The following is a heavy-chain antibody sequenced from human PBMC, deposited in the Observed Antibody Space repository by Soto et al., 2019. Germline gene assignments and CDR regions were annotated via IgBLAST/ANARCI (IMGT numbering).Heavy chain of an antibody. V-gene: IGHV3-7*01. CDR2: INQDGSEK. J-gene: IGHJ6*02. CDR1: GFTFTFYW. D-gene: IGHD1-26*01. CDR3: ARVRRRDWEMLQMVTYFYYGMAV. Sequence: EVQLVESGGGLVQPRGSLRLSCAVSGFTFTFYWMAWVRQAPGKGLEWVANINQDGSEKYYVDSVKGRFTISRDDDKNSLYLKMNSLGAEDTAVYYCARVRRRDWEMLQMVTYFYYGMAVWGQGTTVTVSS.